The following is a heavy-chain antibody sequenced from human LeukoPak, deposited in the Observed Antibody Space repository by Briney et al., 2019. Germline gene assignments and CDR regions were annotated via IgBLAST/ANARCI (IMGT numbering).Heavy chain of an antibody. CDR2: ISYSGST. V-gene: IGHV4-30-4*01. Sequence: SQTLSLTCTVSGDSISSGDYYWCWIRQPPGKGLEWIGDISYSGSTNYNPSLKSRVTISVDTSKNQFSLKLSSVTAADTAVYYCARGRQRAIFGVGGAFDIWGQGTMVTVSS. J-gene: IGHJ3*02. D-gene: IGHD3-3*01. CDR3: ARGRQRAIFGVGGAFDI. CDR1: GDSISSGDYY.